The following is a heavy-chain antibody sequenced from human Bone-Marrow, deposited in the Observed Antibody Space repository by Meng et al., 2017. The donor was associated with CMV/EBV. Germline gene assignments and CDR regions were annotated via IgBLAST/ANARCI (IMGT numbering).Heavy chain of an antibody. V-gene: IGHV1-2*02. Sequence: QVQLVQSGAEMKMPGASVKFHCKASGYSFTGYYMHWVRQAPGQGLEWMGWINPSSGGTNYAQKFQGRVTMTRDTSISTAYMELSRLRSDDTAVYYCARIPRGYFDLWGRGTLVTVSS. CDR1: GYSFTGYY. J-gene: IGHJ2*01. CDR3: ARIPRGYFDL. CDR2: INPSSGGT.